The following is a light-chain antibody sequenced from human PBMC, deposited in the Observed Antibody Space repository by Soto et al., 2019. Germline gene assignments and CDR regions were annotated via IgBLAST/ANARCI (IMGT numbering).Light chain of an antibody. CDR3: QHYGTSLRT. CDR2: GTS. CDR1: QSVSSIY. Sequence: EIALTQSPGSLSLSPGERATLSCRASQSVSSIYLGWYQQKPGQAPRLLIYGTSSRATDIPDKFSGSGSGTDFTLTISRLEPEDFAVYYCQHYGTSLRTFGGGTKVEIK. V-gene: IGKV3-20*01. J-gene: IGKJ4*01.